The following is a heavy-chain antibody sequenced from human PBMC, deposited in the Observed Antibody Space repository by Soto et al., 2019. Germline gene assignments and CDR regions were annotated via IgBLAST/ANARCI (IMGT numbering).Heavy chain of an antibody. Sequence: GGSLRLSCAASGFSFNDYGMHWVRQAPGKGLEWVALVWYDGSRAYYADSVRGRFTISRDVSKTTLYLQMNNLRAEDTAVYYCARVDDTTGYSLSPFDYWGQGTLVTVSS. V-gene: IGHV3-33*01. CDR2: VWYDGSRA. CDR3: ARVDDTTGYSLSPFDY. J-gene: IGHJ4*02. D-gene: IGHD2-15*01. CDR1: GFSFNDYG.